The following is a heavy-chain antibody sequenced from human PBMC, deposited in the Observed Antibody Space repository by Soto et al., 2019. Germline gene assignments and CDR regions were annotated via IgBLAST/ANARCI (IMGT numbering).Heavy chain of an antibody. D-gene: IGHD3-3*01. CDR2: IRSKANTYAT. Sequence: EVQLVESGGGLVQPGGSLKLSCAASGFTFSGSAMHWVRQASGKGREWVGRIRSKANTYATAYAVSVKGRFTISRDDSMNTAYLQMNSLKTEDTAVYYCARGVYVFWSGLPKRLDYWGQGTVVTVSS. CDR3: ARGVYVFWSGLPKRLDY. J-gene: IGHJ4*02. CDR1: GFTFSGSA. V-gene: IGHV3-73*02.